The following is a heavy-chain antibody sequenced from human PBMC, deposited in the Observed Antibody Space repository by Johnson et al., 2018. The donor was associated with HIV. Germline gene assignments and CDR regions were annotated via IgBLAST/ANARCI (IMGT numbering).Heavy chain of an antibody. V-gene: IGHV3-30*04. J-gene: IGHJ3*02. D-gene: IGHD2-21*01. CDR3: ALSYSLDAFDI. CDR1: GFTFSSYA. Sequence: QVQLVESGGGVVQPGRSLRLSCAASGFTFSSYAMHWVRQAPGKGLEWVAVIWYDGSNKYYADSVKGRFTISRDNSKNSLYLQMNSLKTEDTAVYYCALSYSLDAFDIWGQGTMVTVSS. CDR2: IWYDGSNK.